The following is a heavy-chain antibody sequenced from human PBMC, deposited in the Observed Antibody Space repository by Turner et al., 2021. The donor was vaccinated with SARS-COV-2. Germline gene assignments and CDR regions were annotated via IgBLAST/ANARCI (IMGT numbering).Heavy chain of an antibody. V-gene: IGHV3-23*01. CDR3: AKGGWGAFDY. Sequence: EVQLLESGGGLVQPGGSLRLSCAASGITSTSYSMSWVRQAPGKGLEWVSSISGSGVTTYYADSVKGRFTISRDSFNNMVYLQMNSLRADDMAVYYCAKGGWGAFDYWGQGIPVIVSS. J-gene: IGHJ4*02. CDR1: GITSTSYS. CDR2: ISGSGVTT. D-gene: IGHD3-16*01.